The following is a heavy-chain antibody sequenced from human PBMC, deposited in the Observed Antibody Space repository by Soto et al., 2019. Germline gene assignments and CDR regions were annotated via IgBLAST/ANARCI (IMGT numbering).Heavy chain of an antibody. CDR3: ARASPVICGGDPCYRLDSSFDS. CDR2: IIPLFGTP. Sequence: QVQLVQSGAEVRKPGSSLRVSCKSSGATFSTTGISWVRQAPGQGLEWMGGIIPLFGTPKYARKFQGRVSITADGSTNTVYMGLNSLMPDDAAVYYCARASPVICGGDPCYRLDSSFDSWGQGSLVIVSS. D-gene: IGHD2-21*02. CDR1: GATFSTTG. J-gene: IGHJ5*01. V-gene: IGHV1-69*01.